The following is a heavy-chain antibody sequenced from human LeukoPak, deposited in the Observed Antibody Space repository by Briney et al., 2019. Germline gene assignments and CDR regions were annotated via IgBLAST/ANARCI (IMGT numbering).Heavy chain of an antibody. V-gene: IGHV4-59*01. D-gene: IGHD3-22*01. CDR2: IYYSGST. Sequence: PSETLSLTCTVSGGSISSYYWSWMRQPPGKGLEWIGYIYYSGSTNYNPSLKSRVTISVDTSKNQFSLKLSSVTAADTAVYYCARAPSGYYDSSGYSSPFDYWGQGTLVTVSS. J-gene: IGHJ4*02. CDR3: ARAPSGYYDSSGYSSPFDY. CDR1: GGSISSYY.